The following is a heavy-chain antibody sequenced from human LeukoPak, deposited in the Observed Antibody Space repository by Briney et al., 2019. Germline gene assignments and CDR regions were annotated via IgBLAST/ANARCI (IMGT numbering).Heavy chain of an antibody. CDR1: GYTFTGYY. V-gene: IGHV1-2*04. D-gene: IGHD1-14*01. J-gene: IGHJ6*02. CDR3: ATSTTRDVYYYYYGMDV. CDR2: INPNSGGT. Sequence: GASVKVSCKASGYTFTGYYLYWVRQAPGQGLEWMGRINPNSGGTNYAQKFQGWVTMTRDTSISTAYMELSRLRSDDTAVYYCATSTTRDVYYYYYGMDVWGQGTTVTVSS.